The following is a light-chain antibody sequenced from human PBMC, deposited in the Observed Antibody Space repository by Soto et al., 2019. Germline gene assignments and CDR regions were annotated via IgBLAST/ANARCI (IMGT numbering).Light chain of an antibody. CDR1: SSDVGSYNR. CDR2: EVS. Sequence: QSVLTQPPSVSGSPGQSVTISCAGTSSDVGSYNRVSWYQQPPDTAPKLMIYEVSNRPSGVPDRFSGSKSGNTASLTISGLQAEDEADYYCSSYTSSGTYVFGTGTKVTV. CDR3: SSYTSSGTYV. V-gene: IGLV2-18*02. J-gene: IGLJ1*01.